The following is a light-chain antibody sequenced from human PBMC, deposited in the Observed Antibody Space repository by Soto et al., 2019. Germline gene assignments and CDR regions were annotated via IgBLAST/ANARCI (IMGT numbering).Light chain of an antibody. Sequence: DIQMTQSPSSLSASVGDRVTITCRASQSISSYLNWYQQKPGKAPKLLVYAASSLQSGVPSRFSGSGSGTDVTLSISSLLPKDFLCYYCQLSYSTIALTFGGGTKVEIQ. V-gene: IGKV1-39*01. CDR2: AAS. CDR1: QSISSY. CDR3: QLSYSTIALT. J-gene: IGKJ4*01.